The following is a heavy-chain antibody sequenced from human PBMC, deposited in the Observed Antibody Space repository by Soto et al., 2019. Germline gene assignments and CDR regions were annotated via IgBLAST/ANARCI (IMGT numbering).Heavy chain of an antibody. D-gene: IGHD3-9*01. CDR3: ARPPGYISDWYYFDL. V-gene: IGHV1-2*02. J-gene: IGHJ4*02. CDR2: ISPKSGGS. Sequence: ASVKVSCKASGYTFTNFGVTWVRRAPGQGLEWMGWISPKSGGSNYAQKFQGRVSMTWDTSLKTAYLELSSLMSEDTAVYYCARPPGYISDWYYFDLWGQGTQVTVSS. CDR1: GYTFTNFG.